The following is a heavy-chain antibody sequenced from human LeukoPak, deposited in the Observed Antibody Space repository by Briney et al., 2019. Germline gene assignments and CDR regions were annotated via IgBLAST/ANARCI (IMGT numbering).Heavy chain of an antibody. CDR3: AGDSSGYFYYGMDV. J-gene: IGHJ6*02. V-gene: IGHV3-48*01. Sequence: TGGSLRLSCAASGFTFSSYSMNWVRQAPGRELEWVSYISSSSSTIYYADSVKGRFTISRDNAKNSLYLQMNSLRAEDTAVYYCAGDSSGYFYYGMDVWGQGTTVTVSS. CDR2: ISSSSSTI. CDR1: GFTFSSYS. D-gene: IGHD3-22*01.